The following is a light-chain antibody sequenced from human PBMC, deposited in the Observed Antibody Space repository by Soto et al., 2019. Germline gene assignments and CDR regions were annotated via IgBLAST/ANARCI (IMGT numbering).Light chain of an antibody. V-gene: IGKV2-28*01. J-gene: IGKJ4*01. Sequence: DIVMTQSPLSLPVTPGEPASISCRSSQSLLHSNGYNFLNWYLQKPGQSSQVLIYLGSNRASGVPDRLSGTGSGTDFTLKISRVEAEDVGVYYCMQALQFPLTFGGGTEVEIK. CDR2: LGS. CDR1: QSLLHSNGYNF. CDR3: MQALQFPLT.